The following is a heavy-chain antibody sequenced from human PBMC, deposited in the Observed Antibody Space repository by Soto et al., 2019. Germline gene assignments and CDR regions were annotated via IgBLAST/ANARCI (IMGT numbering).Heavy chain of an antibody. D-gene: IGHD1-7*01. CDR1: GYTFTSYD. CDR3: ARRRLVAGTVDS. Sequence: QLVQSGAEVKKPGASVKVACKASGYTFTSYDIKGVRQATGQGLEWMGWMNPTTGRTGFAPKFPVRVTMIINTSISAAYLVLLSLTAEDTAGYYGARRRLVAGTVDSWGQGTVVNVSS. V-gene: IGHV1-8*01. J-gene: IGHJ4*02. CDR2: MNPTTGRT.